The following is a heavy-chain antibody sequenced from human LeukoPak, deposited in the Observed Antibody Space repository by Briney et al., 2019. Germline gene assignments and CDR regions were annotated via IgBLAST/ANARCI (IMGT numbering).Heavy chain of an antibody. CDR3: ARDWLGITMVRGVTDY. V-gene: IGHV1-2*02. D-gene: IGHD3-10*01. CDR2: INPNSGGT. J-gene: IGHJ4*02. Sequence: ASVKVSCKASGYTFTGYYMHWVRQAPGQGLEWMGWINPNSGGTNYAQKFQGRVTMTRDTSISTAYMELSRLRSDDTAVYYCARDWLGITMVRGVTDYWGQGTLVTVSS. CDR1: GYTFTGYY.